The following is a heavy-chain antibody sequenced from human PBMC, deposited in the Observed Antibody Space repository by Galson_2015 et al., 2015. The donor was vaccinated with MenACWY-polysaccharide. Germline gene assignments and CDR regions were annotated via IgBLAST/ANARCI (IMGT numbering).Heavy chain of an antibody. V-gene: IGHV3-30*18. D-gene: IGHD2-2*01. CDR2: TSYDGRNK. CDR1: GFTFSSYG. Sequence: SLRLSCAASGFTFSSYGMHWVRQAPGKGLEWVAVTSYDGRNKFYADSVKGRFTISRDNSKNTLYLQMNSLKPEDTAVYYCAKDVLIVPSASRWFDPWGQGTLVTASS. J-gene: IGHJ5*02. CDR3: AKDVLIVPSASRWFDP.